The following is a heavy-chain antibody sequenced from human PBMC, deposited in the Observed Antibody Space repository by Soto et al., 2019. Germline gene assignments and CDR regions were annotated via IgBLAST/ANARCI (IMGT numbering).Heavy chain of an antibody. Sequence: QLQLQESGPGLVKPSETLSLTCIVSADSISTSSYYWGWIRQPPGKGLEWIGSILYNGYTYYKPSLKSRVTISVDTSKNQFSLRLDSVTAADTAVYYCARTKGNYDFWAFDYWGRGTLVTVSS. CDR1: ADSISTSSYY. CDR2: ILYNGYT. D-gene: IGHD3-3*01. J-gene: IGHJ4*02. V-gene: IGHV4-39*01. CDR3: ARTKGNYDFWAFDY.